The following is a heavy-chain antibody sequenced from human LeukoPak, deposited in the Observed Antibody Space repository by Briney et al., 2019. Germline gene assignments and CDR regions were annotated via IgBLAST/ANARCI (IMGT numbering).Heavy chain of an antibody. D-gene: IGHD1-1*01. Sequence: GGSLRLSCADSQFTFNGSWMNWVRQTPGKGLEWVANMDPTGSQKRYVDSVRGRFTNSKDNPGASLYLDMHSLRAEDTAIYYCAIWTSGNYWGQGTLVSVSS. CDR1: QFTFNGSW. CDR2: MDPTGSQK. CDR3: AIWTSGNY. V-gene: IGHV3-7*01. J-gene: IGHJ4*02.